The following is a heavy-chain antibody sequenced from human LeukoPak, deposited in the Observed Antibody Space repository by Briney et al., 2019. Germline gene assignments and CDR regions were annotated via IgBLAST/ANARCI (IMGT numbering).Heavy chain of an antibody. CDR3: ATGDYYYYGMDV. CDR2: IYSGGST. Sequence: GSLRLSCAASGFTVSSNYMSWVRQAPGKGLEWVSVIYSGGSTYYADSVKCRFTISRDNSKNTLYLQMNSLRAEDTAVYYCATGDYYYYGMDVWGQGTTVTVSS. CDR1: GFTVSSNY. V-gene: IGHV3-53*01. D-gene: IGHD3-10*01. J-gene: IGHJ6*02.